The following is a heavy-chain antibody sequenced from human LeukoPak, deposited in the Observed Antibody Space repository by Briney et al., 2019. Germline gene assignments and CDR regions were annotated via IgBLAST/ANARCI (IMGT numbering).Heavy chain of an antibody. J-gene: IGHJ6*02. Sequence: GGSLRLPCAASGFTFSDSWMSWVRQAPGKGPEWVASIKEDESEKHYVDSVKGRFTISRDNSKNTLYLQMNSLRAEDTAVYYCALYSSGYYYYYYYGMDVWGQGTTVTVSS. CDR1: GFTFSDSW. D-gene: IGHD3-22*01. CDR2: IKEDESEK. V-gene: IGHV3-7*03. CDR3: ALYSSGYYYYYYYGMDV.